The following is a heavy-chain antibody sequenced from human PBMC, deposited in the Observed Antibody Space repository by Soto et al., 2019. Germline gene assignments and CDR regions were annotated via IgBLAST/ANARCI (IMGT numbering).Heavy chain of an antibody. V-gene: IGHV3-30-3*01. J-gene: IGHJ4*02. D-gene: IGHD3-3*01. CDR1: GFTLSSYA. CDR2: ISCAGTST. Sequence: QVQLVESGGGVVQPGRSLRLSCAASGFTLSSYAMHWVRQAPGKGLEWVAVISCAGTSTYYADSVRGRFTISRDNSKDTVSLQLNSLRPEDTAADHYARDQGHGGNENYTFDSWGQGTLVTVSS. CDR3: ARDQGHGGNENYTFDS.